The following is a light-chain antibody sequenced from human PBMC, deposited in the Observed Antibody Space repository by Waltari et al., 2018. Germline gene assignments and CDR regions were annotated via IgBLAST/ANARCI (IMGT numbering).Light chain of an antibody. CDR1: SSDVGGYNY. CDR2: DVS. Sequence: QSALTQPASVSGSPGQSITISCTGTSSDVGGYNYVSWYQQHPGKAPKLMIYDVSKRPSGVSNRFSGSTSGNTASLTISGLQAEDEADYYCCSYAGSSTSVFGGGTKLTVL. CDR3: CSYAGSSTSV. J-gene: IGLJ2*01. V-gene: IGLV2-23*02.